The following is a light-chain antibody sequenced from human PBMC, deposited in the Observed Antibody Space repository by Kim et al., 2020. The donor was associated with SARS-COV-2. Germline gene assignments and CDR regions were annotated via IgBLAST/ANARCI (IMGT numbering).Light chain of an antibody. CDR1: QDISNY. V-gene: IGKV1-27*01. Sequence: ASVRDRDTITCRASQDISNYLAWFQLKPGKAPKLLIYAASALQPGVPSRFSGSGSGTDFTLTVTSLQPEDVATYYCQKCDSAPWTFGQGTKVDIK. CDR2: AAS. J-gene: IGKJ1*01. CDR3: QKCDSAPWT.